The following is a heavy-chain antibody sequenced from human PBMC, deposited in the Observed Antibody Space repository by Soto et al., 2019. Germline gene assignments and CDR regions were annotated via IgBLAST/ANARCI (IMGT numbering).Heavy chain of an antibody. Sequence: GRSLRLSCAASGFDFSSDGMHWLRQAPGKGLEWVAVMSDDGNNQFYADCVSGGFTISRDTSRNTRFLQMTSLRAEDTATYHCARGVFVNRVCYYLIDLWGPGALVTVPS. V-gene: IGHV3-30*03. CDR1: GFDFSSDG. J-gene: IGHJ5*02. CDR3: ARGVFVNRVCYYLIDL. CDR2: MSDDGNNQ. D-gene: IGHD2-8*01.